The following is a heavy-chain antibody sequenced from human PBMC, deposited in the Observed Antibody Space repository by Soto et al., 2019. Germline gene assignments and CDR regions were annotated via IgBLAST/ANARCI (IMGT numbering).Heavy chain of an antibody. J-gene: IGHJ6*02. CDR3: AKSRDGYSVYFYDGMDV. CDR1: GFTFTSYG. Sequence: QVQLVESGGGVVQPGRSLRLSCAASGFTFTSYGMHWVRQAPGKGLEWVALILHDGSNTYYADSVKGRFTISRDNSKNKLYLQMNSLRAEDTAVYYCAKSRDGYSVYFYDGMDVWGQGTTVTVSS. CDR2: ILHDGSNT. V-gene: IGHV3-30*18. D-gene: IGHD5-18*01.